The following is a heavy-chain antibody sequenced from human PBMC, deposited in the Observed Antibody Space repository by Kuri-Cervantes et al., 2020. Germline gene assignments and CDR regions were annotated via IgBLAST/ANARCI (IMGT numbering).Heavy chain of an antibody. J-gene: IGHJ4*02. CDR2: IKKDGSDG. D-gene: IGHD2-15*01. CDR3: AGEPRSLAY. CDR1: GFTFSNYA. V-gene: IGHV3-7*01. Sequence: GESLKISCVGSGFTFSNYAIHWVRQAPGKGLEWVAMIKKDGSDGYYVDSVKGRFTISRDNVINSLFLQINSLRAEDSAVYYCAGEPRSLAYWGRGTLVTVSS.